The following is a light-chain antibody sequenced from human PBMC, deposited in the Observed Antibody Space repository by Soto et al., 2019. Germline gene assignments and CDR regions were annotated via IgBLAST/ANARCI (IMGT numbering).Light chain of an antibody. V-gene: IGLV2-14*01. CDR3: SSYTSSSTRV. J-gene: IGLJ2*01. Sequence: QSVLTQPASVSGSPGQSITISCTGTSSDVGGYNYVSWYQQHPGKAPKLMIYDVSNRPSGVSNRFSGSKSGNTASLTISGLQGEDEADYYCSSYTSSSTRVFGGGTKLTV. CDR1: SSDVGGYNY. CDR2: DVS.